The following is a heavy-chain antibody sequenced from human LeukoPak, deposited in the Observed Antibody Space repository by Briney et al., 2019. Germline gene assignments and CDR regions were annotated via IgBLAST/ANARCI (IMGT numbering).Heavy chain of an antibody. Sequence: SETLSLTCTVSGGSISSGDYYWSWIRQHPGKGLEWIGYIHNSGRTYYNPSLKSRVTISVDTSKNQFSLKLSSVTAADTAVFYCARVKSYCSSTSCYAPNWFDPWGQGTLVTVSS. CDR1: GGSISSGDYY. J-gene: IGHJ5*02. CDR2: IHNSGRT. CDR3: ARVKSYCSSTSCYAPNWFDP. D-gene: IGHD2-2*01. V-gene: IGHV4-31*03.